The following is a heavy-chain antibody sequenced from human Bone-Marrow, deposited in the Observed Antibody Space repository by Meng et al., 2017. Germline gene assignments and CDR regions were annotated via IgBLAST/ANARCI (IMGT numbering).Heavy chain of an antibody. CDR2: INHSGST. D-gene: IGHD5-18*01. CDR1: GGSFSGYY. CDR3: ARFLPGYSYGFDY. Sequence: SETLSLTCAVYGGSFSGYYWSWIRQPPGKGLEWIGEINHSGSTNYNPSLKSRVTISVDTSKHQFSLKLSSVTAADTTVYYCARFLPGYSYGFDYWGQGTLVTVSS. V-gene: IGHV4-34*01. J-gene: IGHJ4*02.